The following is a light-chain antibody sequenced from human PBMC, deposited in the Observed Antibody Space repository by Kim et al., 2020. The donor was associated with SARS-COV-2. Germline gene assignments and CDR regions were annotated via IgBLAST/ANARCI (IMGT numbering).Light chain of an antibody. CDR1: QSVSRSY. CDR3: QQYGRSPTT. J-gene: IGKJ5*01. V-gene: IGKV3-20*01. CDR2: GAS. Sequence: SPGTRPNLSGRASQSVSRSYLAWYQHKPGQSPRLLIHGASSGATGVPDRFRGGGSGKDFTLTITRLEPEDVAVYYWQQYGRSPTTFGQGTRLEIK.